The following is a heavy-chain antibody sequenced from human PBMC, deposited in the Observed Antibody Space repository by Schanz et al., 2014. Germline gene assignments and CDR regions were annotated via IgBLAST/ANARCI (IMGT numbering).Heavy chain of an antibody. D-gene: IGHD5-18*01. Sequence: EVQLVESGGGLIQPGGSLRLSCAASGFGFSSYSMNWVRQAPGKGLEWVSFVHPGGSTYYPDSVKGRFTISRDSSKNTLYLQMNSLRAEDTAVYYCVRVSFADPRLYRGMDRDIDYWGQGTLVTVSS. CDR2: VHPGGST. J-gene: IGHJ4*02. V-gene: IGHV3-66*01. CDR1: GFGFSSYS. CDR3: VRVSFADPRLYRGMDRDIDY.